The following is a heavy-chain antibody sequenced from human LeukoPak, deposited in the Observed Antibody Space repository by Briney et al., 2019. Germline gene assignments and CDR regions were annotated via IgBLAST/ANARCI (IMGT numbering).Heavy chain of an antibody. D-gene: IGHD6-25*01. J-gene: IGHJ4*02. V-gene: IGHV4-34*01. Sequence: PSETLSLTCAVYGGSFSGYYWSWIRQPPGKGLEWIGEINHSGSTNYNPSLKSRVTISVDTSKNQFSLKLNSVTAADTAVYYCARDPASTYYFDYWGQGTLVTVSS. CDR1: GGSFSGYY. CDR2: INHSGST. CDR3: ARDPASTYYFDY.